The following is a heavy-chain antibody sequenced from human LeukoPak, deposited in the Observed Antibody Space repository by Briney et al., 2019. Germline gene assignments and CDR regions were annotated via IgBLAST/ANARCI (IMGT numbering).Heavy chain of an antibody. CDR3: ARPYYYDSRIDP. J-gene: IGHJ5*02. CDR2: MYYSGSP. CDR1: GGSISSGDYY. D-gene: IGHD3-22*01. Sequence: SQTLSLTCTVSGGSISSGDYYWSSIRQPPGKGLEWTAYMYYSGSPYYNPSLKSRVTMSADTPKNQLSLKLSSVTAADTAVYYCARPYYYDSRIDPWGQRILVTVSS. V-gene: IGHV4-30-4*01.